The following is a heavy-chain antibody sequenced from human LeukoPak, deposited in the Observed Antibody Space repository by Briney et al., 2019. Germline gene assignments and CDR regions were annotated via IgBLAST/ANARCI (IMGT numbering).Heavy chain of an antibody. J-gene: IGHJ5*02. CDR2: IYSSGRA. V-gene: IGHV4-4*07. D-gene: IGHD6-19*01. CDR3: ARDVRYASGWSTPES. Sequence: SETLSLTCTVSGGSIINHYWSWIRQPAGKGLEWIGRIYSSGRANYSPSLKSRVSMSIDTSNNHFSLNLTSVTAADTASYFCARDVRYASGWSTPESWGQGTLVTVSS. CDR1: GGSIINHY.